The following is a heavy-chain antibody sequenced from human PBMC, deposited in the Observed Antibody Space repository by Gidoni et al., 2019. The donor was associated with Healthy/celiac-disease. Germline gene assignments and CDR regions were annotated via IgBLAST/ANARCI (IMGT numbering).Heavy chain of an antibody. D-gene: IGHD3-3*02. J-gene: IGHJ4*02. Sequence: QVQLQQWGAGLLKPSETLSLTCAVYGASFSCYYLRWIRQPPGKGLEWIGEIHHSGSTNYNPSLKSRVTISVDTSKNQFSLKLSSVTAADTAVYYCARGRPPKLIEYSVFFRYFDYWGQGTLVTVSS. V-gene: IGHV4-34*01. CDR1: GASFSCYY. CDR2: IHHSGST. CDR3: ARGRPPKLIEYSVFFRYFDY.